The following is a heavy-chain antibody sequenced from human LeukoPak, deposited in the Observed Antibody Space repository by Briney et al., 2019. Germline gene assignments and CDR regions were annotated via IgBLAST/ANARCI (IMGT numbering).Heavy chain of an antibody. Sequence: GGSLRLSCSASGFAFSDYWMNWVRQAPEKGPEWVANINLGGSAKLYVDSVKGRCTISRDNAKNSLYLQMNSLRVEDTAVYYCAAWGLHNYWGQGTLVTVSS. CDR2: INLGGSAK. D-gene: IGHD7-27*01. J-gene: IGHJ4*02. CDR1: GFAFSDYW. CDR3: AAWGLHNY. V-gene: IGHV3-7*01.